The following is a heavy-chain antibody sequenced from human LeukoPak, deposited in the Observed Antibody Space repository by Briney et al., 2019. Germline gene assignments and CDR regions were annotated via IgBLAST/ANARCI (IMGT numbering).Heavy chain of an antibody. D-gene: IGHD2-2*01. J-gene: IGHJ4*02. V-gene: IGHV4-59*08. CDR1: GGSISSYY. CDR3: ARHRGTSGFFDY. CDR2: IYYSGST. Sequence: SETLSLTCTVSGGSISSYYWSWIRQPPGKGLEWIGYIYYSGSTNYNPSLKSRVTISVDTSKNQFSLKLSSVTAADTAVYYCARHRGTSGFFDYWGQGTLVTVSS.